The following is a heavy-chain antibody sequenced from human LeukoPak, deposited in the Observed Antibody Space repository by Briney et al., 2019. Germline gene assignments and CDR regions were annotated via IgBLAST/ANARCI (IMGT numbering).Heavy chain of an antibody. CDR2: IDTNSGDT. J-gene: IGHJ4*02. Sequence: GASVKVSFKSSGYTFTGYYVHWVRHAPGQGLELKGWIDTNSGDTNYAQKFQDWVIMTRDTFITTAYMELTRLRSDDTAMYYCARDSPFGMVTIELDYWGQGTLVTVSS. D-gene: IGHD3-3*01. V-gene: IGHV1-2*04. CDR3: ARDSPFGMVTIELDY. CDR1: GYTFTGYY.